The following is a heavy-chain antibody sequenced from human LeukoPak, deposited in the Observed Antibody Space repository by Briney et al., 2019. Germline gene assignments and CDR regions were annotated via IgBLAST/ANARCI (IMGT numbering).Heavy chain of an antibody. CDR2: IYYSGST. V-gene: IGHV4-61*05. Sequence: PSETLSLTCTVSGGSISSSSYYWGWIRQPPGKGLEWIGYIYYSGSTNYNPSLKSRVTITVDMSKNQFSLKLSSVTAADTAVYYCARVVGGEQLVGWYFDLWGRGTLVTVSS. CDR3: ARVVGGEQLVGWYFDL. D-gene: IGHD6-13*01. CDR1: GGSISSSSYY. J-gene: IGHJ2*01.